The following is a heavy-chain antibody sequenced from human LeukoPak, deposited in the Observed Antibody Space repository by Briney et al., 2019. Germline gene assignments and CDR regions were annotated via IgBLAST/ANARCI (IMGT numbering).Heavy chain of an antibody. CDR3: AKAGDQLPPLYYFFDY. CDR2: ISSSSSTI. Sequence: GGSLRLSCAASGFTFSSYSMNWVRQAPGKGLEWVSYISSSSSTIYYADSVKGRFTISRDNAKNSLYLQMNSLRDEDTAVYYCAKAGDQLPPLYYFFDYWGQGTLVTVSS. CDR1: GFTFSSYS. D-gene: IGHD2-2*01. J-gene: IGHJ4*02. V-gene: IGHV3-48*02.